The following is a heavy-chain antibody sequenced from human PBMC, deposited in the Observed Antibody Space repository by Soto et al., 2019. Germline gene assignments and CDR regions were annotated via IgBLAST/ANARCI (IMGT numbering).Heavy chain of an antibody. J-gene: IGHJ4*02. CDR1: GYSFTNYW. D-gene: IGHD5-12*01. V-gene: IGHV5-51*01. CDR3: ARLKRDGYNYSPLYY. CDR2: IYPGESDT. Sequence: GESLKISCKGSGYSFTNYWIGWVRQMPGKGLEWMGIIYPGESDTRYSPSFQGQVTISADKSISTAYLQWSSLKASDTAMFYCARLKRDGYNYSPLYYWGQGTLVTVSS.